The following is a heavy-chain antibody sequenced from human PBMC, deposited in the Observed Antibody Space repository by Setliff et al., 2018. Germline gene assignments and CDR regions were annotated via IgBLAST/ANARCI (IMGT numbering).Heavy chain of an antibody. D-gene: IGHD6-13*01. Sequence: SETLSLTCTVSGGSISSISYYWGWIRQPPGKGPEWIGSIYYSGSTYYNPSLKSRVTISVDTSKNDFSLKLSSVTAADTAVYYCARRGMSSSWCQGYCDYWGQGTLVTVSS. CDR3: ARRGMSSSWCQGYCDY. CDR1: GGSISSISYY. V-gene: IGHV4-39*02. CDR2: IYYSGST. J-gene: IGHJ4*02.